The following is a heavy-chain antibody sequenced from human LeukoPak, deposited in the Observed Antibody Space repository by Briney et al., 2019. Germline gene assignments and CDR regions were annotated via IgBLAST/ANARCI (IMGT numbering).Heavy chain of an antibody. CDR3: ARADTSAFDY. V-gene: IGHV6-1*01. CDR1: GDSVSSNSAS. CDR2: TYYRSKWYN. D-gene: IGHD3-16*01. Sequence: SQTLALTCAISGDSVSSNSASCNWIRQSPSRGLEWLGKTYYRSKWYNDFAVSVKSRITINPDTSRNQFSLQLNSVTPEDTAVYYCARADTSAFDYWGQGTLVTVSS. J-gene: IGHJ4*02.